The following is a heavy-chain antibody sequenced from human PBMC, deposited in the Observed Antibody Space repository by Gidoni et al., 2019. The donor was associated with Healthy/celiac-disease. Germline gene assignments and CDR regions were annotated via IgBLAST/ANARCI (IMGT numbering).Heavy chain of an antibody. J-gene: IGHJ3*02. Sequence: QVQLVESGGGVVQPGRSLRLSCAASGFTFSRYGMHWVRQAPGKGLEWVAVISYDGSNKYYADSVKGRFTISRDNSKNTLYLQMNSLRAEDTAVYYCAKVLSDYHDAFDIWGQGTMVTVSS. V-gene: IGHV3-30*18. D-gene: IGHD4-17*01. CDR3: AKVLSDYHDAFDI. CDR1: GFTFSRYG. CDR2: ISYDGSNK.